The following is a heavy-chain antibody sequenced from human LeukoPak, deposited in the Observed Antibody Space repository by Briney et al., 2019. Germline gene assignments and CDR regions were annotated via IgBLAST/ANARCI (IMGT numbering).Heavy chain of an antibody. V-gene: IGHV3-48*04. D-gene: IGHD2-21*02. J-gene: IGHJ4*02. Sequence: GGSLRLSCAASGFTFSSYSMNWVRQAPGKGLEWVSYISSSSSTIYYADSVKGRFTISRDNAKNSLYLQMNSLRAEDTAVYYCARDELLALKWGLKQTSGYYFDYWGQGTLVTVSS. CDR2: ISSSSSTI. CDR3: ARDELLALKWGLKQTSGYYFDY. CDR1: GFTFSSYS.